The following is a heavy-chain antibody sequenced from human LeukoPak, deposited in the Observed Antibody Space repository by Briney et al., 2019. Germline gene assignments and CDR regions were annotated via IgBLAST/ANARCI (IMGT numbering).Heavy chain of an antibody. V-gene: IGHV1/OR15-1*04. CDR2: INPNSGDT. J-gene: IGHJ4*02. Sequence: ASVKVSCKASGYTFTGYYMHWVRQAPGQGLGWMGRINPNSGDTGYAQKFQGRVSMTRDIFKSTAYMELSSLRSEDTAIYYCASNPPNTGDFYYWGLGTLVTVSS. CDR1: GYTFTGYY. D-gene: IGHD1-1*01. CDR3: ASNPPNTGDFYY.